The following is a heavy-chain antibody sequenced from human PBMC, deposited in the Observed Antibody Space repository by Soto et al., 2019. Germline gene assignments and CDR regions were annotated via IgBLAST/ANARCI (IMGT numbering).Heavy chain of an antibody. D-gene: IGHD1-1*01. Sequence: GGSLRLSCAASGFTFSDYYMSWIRQAPGKGLKWVSYISSSSSYTNYADSVKGRFTISRDNAKNSLYLQMNSLRAEDTAVYYCARDRRDGSKTHQLDYWGQGTLVTVSS. CDR1: GFTFSDYY. V-gene: IGHV3-11*06. J-gene: IGHJ4*02. CDR3: ARDRRDGSKTHQLDY. CDR2: ISSSSSYT.